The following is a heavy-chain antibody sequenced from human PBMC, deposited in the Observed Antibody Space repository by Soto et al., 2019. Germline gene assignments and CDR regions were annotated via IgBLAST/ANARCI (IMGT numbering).Heavy chain of an antibody. Sequence: EVQLVESGGGLVQPGGSLRLSCAASGFTFNSYEMNWVRQAPGKGLEWVSYISSSGTTIYYADSVKSRFTISRDNAKNSLYLQMNSLRVEDTAIYYCARVLRYFDPRWSGYWGQGTLVTVSS. V-gene: IGHV3-48*03. CDR2: ISSSGTTI. J-gene: IGHJ4*02. CDR1: GFTFNSYE. CDR3: ARVLRYFDPRWSGY. D-gene: IGHD3-9*01.